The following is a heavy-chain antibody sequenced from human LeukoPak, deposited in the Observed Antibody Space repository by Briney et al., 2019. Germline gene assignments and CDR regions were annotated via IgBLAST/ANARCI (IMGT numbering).Heavy chain of an antibody. CDR1: GFTFSSYA. J-gene: IGHJ4*02. CDR3: AKDHYAPWYFDY. Sequence: GGSLRLSCAASGFTFSSYAMHWVRQAPGKGLEWVAVISYDGSNKYYADSVKGRFTISRDNSKNTLYLQMNSLRAEDTAVYYCAKDHYAPWYFDYWGQGTLVTVSS. CDR2: ISYDGSNK. V-gene: IGHV3-30*04. D-gene: IGHD2-2*01.